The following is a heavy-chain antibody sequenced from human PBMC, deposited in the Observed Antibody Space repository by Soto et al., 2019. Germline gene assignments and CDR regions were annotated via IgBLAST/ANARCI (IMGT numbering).Heavy chain of an antibody. J-gene: IGHJ6*02. CDR1: GGTFSSYA. Sequence: ASVKVSCKASGGTFSSYAISWVRQAPGQGLEWMGGIITIFGTANYAQKFQGRVTITADESTSTAYMELSSLRSEDTAVYYCAREPYIVLVPAAIVYYYYGMDVWGQGTTVTVSS. V-gene: IGHV1-69*13. D-gene: IGHD2-2*01. CDR2: IITIFGTA. CDR3: AREPYIVLVPAAIVYYYYGMDV.